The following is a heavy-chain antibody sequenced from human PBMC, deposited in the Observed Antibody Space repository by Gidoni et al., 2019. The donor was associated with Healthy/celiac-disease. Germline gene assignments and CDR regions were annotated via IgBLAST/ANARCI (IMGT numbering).Heavy chain of an antibody. D-gene: IGHD6-13*01. V-gene: IGHV3-9*01. Sequence: EVQLVESGGGLVQPGRSLRLSCAASGLTFDDYAMHWVRQAPGKGLEWVSGISWNSGSIGYADSVKGRFTISRDNAKNSLYLQMNSLRAEDTALYYCAKDMIIGSSWYGSDYWGQGTLVTVSS. CDR1: GLTFDDYA. CDR2: ISWNSGSI. J-gene: IGHJ4*02. CDR3: AKDMIIGSSWYGSDY.